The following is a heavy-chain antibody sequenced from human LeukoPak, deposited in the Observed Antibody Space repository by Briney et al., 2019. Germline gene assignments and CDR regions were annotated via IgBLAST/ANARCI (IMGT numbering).Heavy chain of an antibody. CDR2: IKSKTDGGTT. CDR1: GFTFGNAW. CDR3: SGVVVVPAAIGNY. J-gene: IGHJ4*02. V-gene: IGHV3-15*01. D-gene: IGHD2-2*01. Sequence: GGSLRLSCAASGFTFGNAWMSWVRQAPGKGLEWVGRIKSKTDGGTTDYAAPVKGRFTISRDDSKNTLYLQMNSLKTEDTAVYYCSGVVVVPAAIGNYWGQGTLVTVSS.